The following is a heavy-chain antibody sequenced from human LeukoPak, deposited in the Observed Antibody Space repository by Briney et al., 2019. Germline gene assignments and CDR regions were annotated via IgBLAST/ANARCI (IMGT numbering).Heavy chain of an antibody. J-gene: IGHJ5*02. CDR2: ISGSSYYI. CDR3: ARDLAYYDSSMGEEGA. Sequence: GGSLRLSCSASGFTFSSHSMNWVRQAPGKGLEWVSSISGSSYYIYYADSMKGRITISRDNAKNSLYLQMTSLRAEDTAVYYCARDLAYYDSSMGEEGAWGQGTLVTVSS. V-gene: IGHV3-21*01. CDR1: GFTFSSHS. D-gene: IGHD3-22*01.